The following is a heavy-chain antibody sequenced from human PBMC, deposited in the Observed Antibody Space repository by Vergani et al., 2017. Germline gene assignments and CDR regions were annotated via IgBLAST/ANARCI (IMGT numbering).Heavy chain of an antibody. V-gene: IGHV4-39*01. CDR3: AANTTCEPWFDS. CDR1: GDSMTSGTSY. CDR2: IYYTGST. Sequence: QLQLQESGPGLVKPSETLSLTCTVSGDSMTSGTSYWAWLRQPPGKALEWIGNIYYTGSTSYNPSLKSRVTISLDTSQNQFSLNLISVTAADTAIYYCAANTTCEPWFDSWGQGTRVLVSS. J-gene: IGHJ5*01. D-gene: IGHD3-16*01.